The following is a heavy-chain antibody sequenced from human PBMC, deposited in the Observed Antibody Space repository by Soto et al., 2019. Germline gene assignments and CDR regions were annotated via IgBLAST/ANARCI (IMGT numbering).Heavy chain of an antibody. CDR1: GYTFTNYH. Sequence: SVKVSCKASGYTFTNYHMHWVRQAPGQGLEWMGIINPNGGSTSYAQKFQGRVTMTRDTSTSTVYMELSGLRSEDTAVYYCAREVLLLVVASGKSDSCCQGTLGTLSS. V-gene: IGHV1-46*01. CDR3: AREVLLLVVASGKSDS. J-gene: IGHJ4*02. CDR2: INPNGGST. D-gene: IGHD2-8*02.